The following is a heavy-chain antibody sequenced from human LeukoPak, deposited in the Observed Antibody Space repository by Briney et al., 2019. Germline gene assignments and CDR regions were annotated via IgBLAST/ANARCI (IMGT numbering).Heavy chain of an antibody. CDR2: ISYSGST. Sequence: PSETLSLTYTVSGGSISSYYWSWIRQPPGKGLEWIGYISYSGSTNYNPSLKSRVTISVDTSKTQFSLKLSSVTAADTAVYYCARGTYNFEYWGQGTLVTVSS. V-gene: IGHV4-59*01. D-gene: IGHD4-11*01. CDR3: ARGTYNFEY. J-gene: IGHJ4*02. CDR1: GGSISSYY.